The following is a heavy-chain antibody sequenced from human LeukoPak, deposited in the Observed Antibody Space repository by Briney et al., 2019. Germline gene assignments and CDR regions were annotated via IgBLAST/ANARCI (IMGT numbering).Heavy chain of an antibody. J-gene: IGHJ4*02. Sequence: YPGGSLRLSCAASGFTFSDYYMSWIRQAPGKGLEWVSYISSSGSTIYYADSVKGRFTISRDNAKNSLYLQMNSLRAEDTAVYYCARGIARAARPNDYWGQGTLVTVSS. CDR1: GFTFSDYY. CDR3: ARGIARAARPNDY. D-gene: IGHD2-15*01. CDR2: ISSSGSTI. V-gene: IGHV3-11*04.